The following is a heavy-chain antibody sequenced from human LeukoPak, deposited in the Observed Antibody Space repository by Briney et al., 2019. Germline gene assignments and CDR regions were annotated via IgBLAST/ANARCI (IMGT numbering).Heavy chain of an antibody. CDR3: TTDPLTTVTPGDYFDY. V-gene: IGHV3-15*01. CDR2: IKSKTDGETT. CDR1: GFTFSNAW. J-gene: IGHJ4*02. D-gene: IGHD4-17*01. Sequence: GGSLRLSCAASGFTFSNAWMSWVRQAPGRGLEWVGRIKSKTDGETTDYAAPVKGRFTISRDDSKNTLYLQMNSLKTEDTAVYYCTTDPLTTVTPGDYFDYWGQGTLVTVSS.